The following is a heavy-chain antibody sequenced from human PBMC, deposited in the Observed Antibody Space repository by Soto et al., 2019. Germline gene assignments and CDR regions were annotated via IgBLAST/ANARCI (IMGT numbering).Heavy chain of an antibody. CDR3: AKDHGPEFLPIIVVVTDPCFDY. CDR2: ISYDGSNK. CDR1: GFTFSSYG. J-gene: IGHJ4*02. D-gene: IGHD2-21*02. V-gene: IGHV3-30*18. Sequence: QVQLVESGGGVVQPGRSLRLSCAASGFTFSSYGMHWVRQAPGKGLEWVAVISYDGSNKYYADSVKGRFTISRDNSKNTLYLQMNSLRAEDTAVYYCAKDHGPEFLPIIVVVTDPCFDYWGQGTLVTVSS.